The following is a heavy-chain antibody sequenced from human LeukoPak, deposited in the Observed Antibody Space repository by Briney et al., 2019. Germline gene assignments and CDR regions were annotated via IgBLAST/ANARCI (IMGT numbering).Heavy chain of an antibody. CDR2: IYYSGST. V-gene: IGHV4-30-4*01. J-gene: IGHJ5*02. CDR1: GGSISSGDYY. CDR3: ARDLGEQTNWFDP. Sequence: SQTLSLTCTVSGGSISSGDYYWSRIRQPPGKGLEWIGYIYYSGSTYYNPSLKSRVTISVDTSKNQFSLKLSSVTAADTAVYYCARDLGEQTNWFDPWGQGTLVTVSS. D-gene: IGHD3-10*01.